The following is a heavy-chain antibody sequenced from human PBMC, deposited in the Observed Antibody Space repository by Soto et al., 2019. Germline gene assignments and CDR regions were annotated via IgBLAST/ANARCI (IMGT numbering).Heavy chain of an antibody. CDR2: IYYSGST. CDR1: GGSISSSSYY. Sequence: SETLSLTCTVSGGSISSSSYYWGWIRQPPGKGLEWIGSIYYSGSTYYNPSLKSRVTISVDTSKNQFSLKLSSVTAADTAVYYCARLADSSSWYFYYYGMDVWGQGTKVTVSS. D-gene: IGHD6-13*01. J-gene: IGHJ6*02. CDR3: ARLADSSSWYFYYYGMDV. V-gene: IGHV4-39*01.